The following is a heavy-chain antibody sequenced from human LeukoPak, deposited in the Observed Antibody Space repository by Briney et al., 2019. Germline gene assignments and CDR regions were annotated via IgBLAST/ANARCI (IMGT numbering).Heavy chain of an antibody. V-gene: IGHV4-31*03. D-gene: IGHD3-3*01. Sequence: PSQTLSLTCTVSGGSISSGGYYWSWIRQHPGKGLEWIGYIYYSGSTYYNPSLRSRVTISVDTSKNQFSLKLSSVTAADAAVYYCARDRLGSGYYYYGMDVWGQGTTVTVSS. CDR1: GGSISSGGYY. J-gene: IGHJ6*02. CDR2: IYYSGST. CDR3: ARDRLGSGYYYYGMDV.